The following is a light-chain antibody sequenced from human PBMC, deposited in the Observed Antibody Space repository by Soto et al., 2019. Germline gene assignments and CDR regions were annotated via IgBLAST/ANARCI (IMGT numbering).Light chain of an antibody. CDR2: VNSDGSH. V-gene: IGLV4-69*01. CDR1: SGHNSYA. CDR3: QTWSSDIRV. J-gene: IGLJ3*02. Sequence: QSVLTQSPSASASLGASVKLTCTLSSGHNSYAIAWHQQQPEKGPRYLMKVNSDGSHSKGDGIPDRFSGSSSGAERYLTISSLQSEDEADYYSQTWSSDIRVFGGGTKLTVL.